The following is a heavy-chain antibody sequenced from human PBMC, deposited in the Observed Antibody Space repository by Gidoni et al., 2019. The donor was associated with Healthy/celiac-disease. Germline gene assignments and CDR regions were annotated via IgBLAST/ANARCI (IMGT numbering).Heavy chain of an antibody. V-gene: IGHV1-69*06. D-gene: IGHD6-6*01. J-gene: IGHJ6*02. CDR2: IIPIFGTA. CDR1: GGTFSSYA. CDR3: ATSLDSSIAALYYYGMDV. Sequence: QVQLVQSGAEVKKPGSSVKVSCKASGGTFSSYAISWVRQAPGQGLEWMGGIIPIFGTANYAQKFQGRVTITADKSTSTAYMELSSLRSEDTAVYYCATSLDSSIAALYYYGMDVWGQGTTVTVSS.